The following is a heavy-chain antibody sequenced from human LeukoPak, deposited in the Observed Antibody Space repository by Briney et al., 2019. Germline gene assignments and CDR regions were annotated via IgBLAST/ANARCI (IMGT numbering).Heavy chain of an antibody. CDR2: ISWNSGSI. D-gene: IGHD5-12*01. J-gene: IGHJ6*02. V-gene: IGHV3-9*01. CDR3: AKDRGRDIVATGPYYYYGMDV. CDR1: GFTFDDYA. Sequence: GGSLRLSCAASGFTFDDYAMHWVRQAPGKGLEWVSGISWNSGSIGYADSVKGRFTISRDNAKNSLYLQMNSLRAEDTALYYCAKDRGRDIVATGPYYYYGMDVWGQGTTVTVSS.